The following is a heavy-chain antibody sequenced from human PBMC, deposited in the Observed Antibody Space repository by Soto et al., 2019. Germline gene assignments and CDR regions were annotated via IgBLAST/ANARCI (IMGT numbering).Heavy chain of an antibody. Sequence: SETLSLTCTVSGGSISSSSYYWGWIRQPPGKGLEWIGSIYYSGSTYYNPSLKSRVTISVDTSKNQFSLKLSSVTAADTAVYYCARLSRDFWSGYGEFDYWGQGTLVTVAS. CDR3: ARLSRDFWSGYGEFDY. D-gene: IGHD3-3*01. J-gene: IGHJ4*02. CDR1: GGSISSSSYY. CDR2: IYYSGST. V-gene: IGHV4-39*01.